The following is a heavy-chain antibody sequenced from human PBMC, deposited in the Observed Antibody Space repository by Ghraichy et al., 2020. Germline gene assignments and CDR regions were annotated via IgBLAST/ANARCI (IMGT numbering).Heavy chain of an antibody. CDR2: VNVVNGDT. Sequence: LTCAASGFTFSSYAMSWVRQAPGKGLEWGSTVNVVNGDTYYADSVKGRSTISRNNSKTTVYLQMSSLRAEDTALYYCAKDQGGSGNDDAFHIWGQGTMVTVSS. CDR3: AKDQGGSGNDDAFHI. V-gene: IGHV3-23*01. CDR1: GFTFSSYA. D-gene: IGHD4-23*01. J-gene: IGHJ3*02.